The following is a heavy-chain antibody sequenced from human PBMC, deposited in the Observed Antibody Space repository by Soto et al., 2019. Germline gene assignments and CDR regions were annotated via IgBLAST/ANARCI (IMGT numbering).Heavy chain of an antibody. J-gene: IGHJ4*02. CDR3: ARSHYTYGLLIDY. V-gene: IGHV4-39*01. D-gene: IGHD2-8*01. CDR1: GYSITANGYY. CDR2: VYWTGST. Sequence: PLDTLSSSCSFSGYSITANGYYWSWIRQPPGKGLQWIGNVYWTGSTFSHPSLTSRVFISVDTSKNEFSLRLTSVTAADTAVYYCARSHYTYGLLIDYWGPGTLVSVSS.